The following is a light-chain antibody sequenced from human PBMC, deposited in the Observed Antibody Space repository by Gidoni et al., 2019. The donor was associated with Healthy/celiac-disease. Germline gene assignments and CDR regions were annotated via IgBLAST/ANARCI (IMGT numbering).Light chain of an antibody. CDR3: QAWDSSTVV. V-gene: IGLV3-1*01. CDR1: KLGDKY. J-gene: IGLJ2*01. Sequence: SYERTQPPSVSVSPGQTARITCSGDKLGDKYACWSQQTPGQPPVLVIYQDSKRPSGIPARFSGSTSGNTATLTISGTQAMDEADYYCQAWDSSTVVFGGGTKLTVL. CDR2: QDS.